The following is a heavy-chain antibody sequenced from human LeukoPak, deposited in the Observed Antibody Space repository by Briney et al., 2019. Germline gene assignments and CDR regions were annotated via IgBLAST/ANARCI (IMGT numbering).Heavy chain of an antibody. Sequence: GESLKISFNASWYRFTNYWIGWGRQMPGKGLEWMGNTYPGDSDTRYSPSFQGQVTISADKSISTAYLQWSSLKASDSAMYYCARVREFHRRSFDSWGQGTLLTVSS. CDR1: WYRFTNYW. J-gene: IGHJ4*02. CDR3: ARVREFHRRSFDS. D-gene: IGHD3-10*01. CDR2: TYPGDSDT. V-gene: IGHV5-51*01.